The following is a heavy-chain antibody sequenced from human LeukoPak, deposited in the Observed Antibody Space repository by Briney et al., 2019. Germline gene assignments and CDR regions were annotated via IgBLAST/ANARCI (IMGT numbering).Heavy chain of an antibody. J-gene: IGHJ4*02. CDR3: ARHTPPDY. CDR1: GFTVSSNY. D-gene: IGHD1-14*01. CDR2: ISSSSSTI. V-gene: IGHV3-48*01. Sequence: GGSLRLSCAAPGFTVSSNYMSWVRQAPGKGLEWVSYISSSSSTIYYADSVKGRFTISRDNAKNSLYLQMNSLRAEDTAVYYCARHTPPDYWGQGTLVTVSS.